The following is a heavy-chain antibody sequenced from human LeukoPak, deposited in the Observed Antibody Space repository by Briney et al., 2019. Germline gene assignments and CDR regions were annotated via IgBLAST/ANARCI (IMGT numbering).Heavy chain of an antibody. CDR3: ARGGVGATVTFDY. CDR2: IIPILDIA. D-gene: IGHD4-17*01. J-gene: IGHJ4*02. CDR1: GGTFSSYA. Sequence: ASVKVSCKASGGTFSSYAISWVRQAPGQGLEWMGRIIPILDIANYAQKFQGRVTITADKSTSTAYMELSSLRSEDTAVYYCARGGVGATVTFDYWSQGTLVTVSS. V-gene: IGHV1-69*04.